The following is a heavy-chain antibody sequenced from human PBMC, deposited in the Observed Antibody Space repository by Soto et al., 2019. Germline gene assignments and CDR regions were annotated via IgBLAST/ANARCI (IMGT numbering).Heavy chain of an antibody. Sequence: SETLSLTCAVYGGSFSGYYWSWIRQPPGKGLEWIGEINHSGSTNYNPSLKSRVTISVDTSKNQFSLKLSSVTAADTAVYYCARGFSRRYYGSGSYYNVLQNWFDPWGQGTLVTVPQ. V-gene: IGHV4-34*01. CDR1: GGSFSGYY. D-gene: IGHD3-10*01. CDR3: ARGFSRRYYGSGSYYNVLQNWFDP. J-gene: IGHJ5*02. CDR2: INHSGST.